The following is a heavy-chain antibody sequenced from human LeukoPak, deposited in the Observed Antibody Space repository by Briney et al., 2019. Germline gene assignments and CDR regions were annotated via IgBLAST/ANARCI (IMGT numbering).Heavy chain of an antibody. V-gene: IGHV3-66*01. CDR2: IYAGGST. J-gene: IGHJ4*02. D-gene: IGHD2-2*01. CDR3: ARDLQAADY. CDR1: EFTVSRNY. Sequence: GGSLRLSCVASEFTVSRNYMSWVRQAPGKGLEWVSIIYAGGSTYYADSVKGRFNISRDNSKNTLYLQMNSLRADDTAVYYCARDLQAADYWGQGTLVTVSS.